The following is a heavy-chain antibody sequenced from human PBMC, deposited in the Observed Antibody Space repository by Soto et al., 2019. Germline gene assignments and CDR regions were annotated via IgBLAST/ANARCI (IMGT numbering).Heavy chain of an antibody. J-gene: IGHJ4*02. CDR1: GFSLSTSGLG. V-gene: IGHV2-5*01. D-gene: IGHD6-19*01. CDR2: IYWNADK. Sequence: QITLKESGPTLVRPTQTLTLTCTFSGFSLSTSGLGVGWIRQPPGKALEWLALIYWNADKRYSPSLKARLTITQDTSKNQVVLTMTNMDPVDTATYYCAHRPSGWYLFDYWGQGTLVTVSS. CDR3: AHRPSGWYLFDY.